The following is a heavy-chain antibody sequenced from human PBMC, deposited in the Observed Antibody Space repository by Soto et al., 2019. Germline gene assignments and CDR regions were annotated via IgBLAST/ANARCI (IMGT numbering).Heavy chain of an antibody. CDR3: AQMATMTTYAFDF. CDR1: GFAFNIYA. V-gene: IGHV3-23*01. J-gene: IGHJ3*01. D-gene: IGHD5-12*01. CDR2: ISSGGPTI. Sequence: EVQLWESGGGLVPPGGSLRLSCAASGFAFNIYAMTWVRQPPGKGLEWVSAISSGGPTIYYADSVKGRFTISRDNSKNTLYLQMNSLRPDETSVYYCAQMATMTTYAFDFWGQGTMVTVSS.